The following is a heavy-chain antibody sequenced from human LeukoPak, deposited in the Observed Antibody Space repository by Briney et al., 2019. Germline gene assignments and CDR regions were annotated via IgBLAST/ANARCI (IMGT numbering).Heavy chain of an antibody. Sequence: GASVKVSCKASGGTFSSYAIRWVRQAPGQGLEWMGRILPIFGTANYAQKFQGRVTITTDESTSTAYMELSSLRSEDTAVYYCAREVDTAMVRLLDYWGQGTLVTVSS. D-gene: IGHD5-18*01. J-gene: IGHJ4*02. CDR2: ILPIFGTA. CDR3: AREVDTAMVRLLDY. CDR1: GGTFSSYA. V-gene: IGHV1-69*05.